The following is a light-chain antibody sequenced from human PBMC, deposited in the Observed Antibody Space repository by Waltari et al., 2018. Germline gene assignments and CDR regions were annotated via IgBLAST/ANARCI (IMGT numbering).Light chain of an antibody. CDR3: QKYVNLPAT. CDR1: QSVGKY. CDR2: DAS. Sequence: EIVLTQSPGTLSLSPGERATLSCRASQSVGKYLVWYQQKPGQAPRLLIYDASTRATGIPDRFSGSGSGTDFSLTSSRLEPEALPVYYCQKYVNLPATFGQGTRVEIK. J-gene: IGKJ1*01. V-gene: IGKV3-20*01.